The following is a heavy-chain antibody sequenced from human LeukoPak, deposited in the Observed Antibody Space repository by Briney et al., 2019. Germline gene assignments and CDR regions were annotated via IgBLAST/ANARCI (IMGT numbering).Heavy chain of an antibody. CDR2: ISGSGGST. CDR3: VGGSGYGLFDY. V-gene: IGHV3-23*01. CDR1: GFTFSSYA. Sequence: PGGSLRLSCAASGFTFSSYAMSWVRQAPGKGLEWASAISGSGGSTYYADSVKGRFTISRDNSKNTLYLQMNSLRAEDTAVYYCVGGSGYGLFDYWGQGTLVTVSS. J-gene: IGHJ4*02. D-gene: IGHD5-12*01.